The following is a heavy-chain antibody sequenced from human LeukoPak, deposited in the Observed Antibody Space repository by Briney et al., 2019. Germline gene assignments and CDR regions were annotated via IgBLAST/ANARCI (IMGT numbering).Heavy chain of an antibody. Sequence: PSETLSLTCTVSGGSISSYYWSWIRQPPGKGLEWIGYIYYSGSTNYNPSLKSRVTISVDTSKNQFSLKLSSVTAADTAVYYCARKIAVAGTWWFDPWGQGTLVTVSS. J-gene: IGHJ5*02. D-gene: IGHD6-19*01. V-gene: IGHV4-59*01. CDR1: GGSISSYY. CDR3: ARKIAVAGTWWFDP. CDR2: IYYSGST.